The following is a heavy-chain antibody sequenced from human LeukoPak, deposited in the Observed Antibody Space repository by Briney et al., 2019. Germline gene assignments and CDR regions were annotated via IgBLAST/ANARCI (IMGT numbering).Heavy chain of an antibody. D-gene: IGHD6-19*01. CDR1: GYTFTSYG. Sequence: SVKVSCKASGYTFTSYGINWVRQAPGQGLEWMGGIIPIFGTANYAQKFQGRVTITADKSTSTAYMELSSLRSEDTAVYYCAMGVGAPEDLAVAADFDYWGQGTLVTVSS. CDR2: IIPIFGTA. J-gene: IGHJ4*02. CDR3: AMGVGAPEDLAVAADFDY. V-gene: IGHV1-69*06.